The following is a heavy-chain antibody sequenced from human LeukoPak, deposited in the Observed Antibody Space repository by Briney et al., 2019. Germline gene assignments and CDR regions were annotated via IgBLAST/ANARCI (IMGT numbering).Heavy chain of an antibody. D-gene: IGHD6-6*01. V-gene: IGHV2-5*08. CDR2: IYWNDDK. J-gene: IGHJ4*02. CDR3: AHRIAARPYDY. Sequence: SGPALVKPTQTLTLTCTFSGFSLSTSGTRVSWIRQPPGKALEWLALIYWNDDKRYSPSLESRLTITKDTSKNQVVLTMTNMDPVDTATYYCAHRIAARPYDYWGQGTLVTVSS. CDR1: GFSLSTSGTR.